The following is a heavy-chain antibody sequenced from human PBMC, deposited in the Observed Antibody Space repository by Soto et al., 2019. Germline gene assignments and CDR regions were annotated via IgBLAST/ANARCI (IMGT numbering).Heavy chain of an antibody. CDR2: ISSSGGST. CDR1: GFTFSSYA. Sequence: PGGSLSLSCSASGFTFSSYAMHWVRQAPGKGLEYVSAISSSGGSTYYADSVKGRFTISRDNSKNTLYLQMNSLRAEDTAVYYCAKYYDSSGHYSFFDYWGQGTLVTVSS. CDR3: AKYYDSSGHYSFFDY. J-gene: IGHJ4*02. D-gene: IGHD3-22*01. V-gene: IGHV3-64*04.